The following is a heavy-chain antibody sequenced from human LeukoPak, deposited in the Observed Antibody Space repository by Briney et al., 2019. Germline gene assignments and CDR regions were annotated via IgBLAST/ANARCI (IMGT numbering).Heavy chain of an antibody. CDR1: GGTFSSCA. CDR2: IIPIFGTA. CDR3: ARAGITIFGVVIGFDY. J-gene: IGHJ4*02. Sequence: SVKVSCKASGGTFSSCAISWVRQAPGQGLEWMGRIIPIFGTANYAQKFQGRVTITTDESTSTAYMELSSLRSEDTAVYYCARAGITIFGVVIGFDYWGQGTLVTVSS. V-gene: IGHV1-69*05. D-gene: IGHD3-3*01.